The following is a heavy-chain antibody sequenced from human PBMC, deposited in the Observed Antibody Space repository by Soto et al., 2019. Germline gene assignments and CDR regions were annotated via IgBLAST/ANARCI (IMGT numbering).Heavy chain of an antibody. Sequence: ASVKVSCKASGYTFSGHYIHWLRQAPGQGLEWMGWINPNSGGTNYAQKFQGRVTVTRDTPTSTAYMELSRLTSDDTAVYYCARSLTEGYCTISCFYTSPLYGMAVWGQGTTVTVSS. CDR2: INPNSGGT. V-gene: IGHV1-2*02. D-gene: IGHD2-2*02. CDR1: GYTFSGHY. J-gene: IGHJ6*02. CDR3: ARSLTEGYCTISCFYTSPLYGMAV.